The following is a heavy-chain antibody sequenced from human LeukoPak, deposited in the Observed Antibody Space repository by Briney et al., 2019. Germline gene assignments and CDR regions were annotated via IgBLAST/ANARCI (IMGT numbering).Heavy chain of an antibody. CDR1: GGSISSSSYY. CDR2: IYYSGST. V-gene: IGHV4-39*01. D-gene: IGHD3-10*01. Sequence: SETLSLTCTVSGGSISSSSYYWGWIRQPPGKGLEWIGSIYYSGSTYYNPSLKSRVTISVDTSKNQFSLKLSSVTAADTAVYYCARVLSGMSTGPFFDYWGQGTLVIVSS. J-gene: IGHJ4*02. CDR3: ARVLSGMSTGPFFDY.